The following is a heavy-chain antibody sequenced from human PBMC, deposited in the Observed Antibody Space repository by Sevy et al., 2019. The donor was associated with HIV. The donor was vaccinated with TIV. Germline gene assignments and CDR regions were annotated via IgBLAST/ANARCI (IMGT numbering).Heavy chain of an antibody. V-gene: IGHV3-30*18. D-gene: IGHD6-13*01. CDR3: AKDRSGSWSVDY. CDR2: MSYDGKNE. J-gene: IGHJ4*02. CDR1: GFTFYNYG. Sequence: GGCLRLYCAGSGFTFYNYGIHWVRQAPGKGLGWVTMMSYDGKNENYADSVKGRFTISIDKSKNTVYLQMNSLRPDDTAIYYCAKDRSGSWSVDYWGQGTLVTVSS.